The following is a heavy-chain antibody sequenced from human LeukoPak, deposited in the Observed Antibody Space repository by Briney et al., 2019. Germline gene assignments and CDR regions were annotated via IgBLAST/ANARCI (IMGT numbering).Heavy chain of an antibody. J-gene: IGHJ4*02. V-gene: IGHV3-74*01. CDR1: GFSFSGHW. D-gene: IGHD6-6*01. CDR3: ARGPNSNWSGLDF. CDR2: ISPTGSTT. Sequence: GGSLRLSCTASGFSFSGHWMHWARQLPGKGLVWVSRISPTGSTTSYAYSVKGRFTVSRDNAKNTLYLQVNNLRAEDTAVYYCARGPNSNWSGLDFWGQGTLLTVSS.